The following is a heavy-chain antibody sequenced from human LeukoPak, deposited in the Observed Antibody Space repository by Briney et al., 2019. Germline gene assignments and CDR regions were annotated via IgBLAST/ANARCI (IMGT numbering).Heavy chain of an antibody. D-gene: IGHD2-15*01. V-gene: IGHV3-33*01. CDR2: IWYDGSNK. CDR3: AREEYCSGGSCYPDY. J-gene: IGHJ4*02. Sequence: PGGSLRLSCAASQFTVSSYGTHWVRQAPGKGLEWVAVIWYDGSNKYSADSVRGRFTISRDNSKNTLYLQMNSLRAEDTAVYYCAREEYCSGGSCYPDYWGQGTLVTVSS. CDR1: QFTVSSYG.